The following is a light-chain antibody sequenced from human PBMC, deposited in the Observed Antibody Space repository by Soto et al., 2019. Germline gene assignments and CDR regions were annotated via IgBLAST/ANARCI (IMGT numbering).Light chain of an antibody. Sequence: EVVMTQSPATLSVSPGERVTLSCSASQSIFTNLAWSQHKPGQAPRLLIYGASTRATGFPARFSGSGSGTEFTRTISSLQSEDFAVYYCQQYNNWPYTFGQGTKLEIK. CDR3: QQYNNWPYT. CDR2: GAS. CDR1: QSIFTN. J-gene: IGKJ2*01. V-gene: IGKV3-15*01.